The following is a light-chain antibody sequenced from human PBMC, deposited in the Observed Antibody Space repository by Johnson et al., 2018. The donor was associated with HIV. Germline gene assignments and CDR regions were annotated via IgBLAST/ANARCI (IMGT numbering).Light chain of an antibody. V-gene: IGLV1-51*02. Sequence: QSVLTQPPSVSAAPGQKVTISCSGSSSDMGNYAVSWYQQLPGTAPKLLIYENNKRPSGIPDRFSGSKYGTSATLGITGLQTGDEADYYCGTWDSSLSIYVFGSGTKVIVL. J-gene: IGLJ1*01. CDR1: SSDMGNYA. CDR3: GTWDSSLSIYV. CDR2: ENN.